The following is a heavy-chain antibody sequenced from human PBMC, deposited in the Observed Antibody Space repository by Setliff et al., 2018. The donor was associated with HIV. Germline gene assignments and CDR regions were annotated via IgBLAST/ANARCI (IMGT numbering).Heavy chain of an antibody. CDR3: ARGSRQLTIFGVVFKTNYYFMDV. J-gene: IGHJ6*03. Sequence: SETLSLTCTVSGGSITSGDYHWSWIRQPPGKGLEWIGYIYYTGRTFYKPSLKSRLTISVDTSKNQFSLTLNSVTAADTAVYYCARGSRQLTIFGVVFKTNYYFMDVWGKGTAVTVSS. V-gene: IGHV4-30-4*08. CDR2: IYYTGRT. D-gene: IGHD3-3*01. CDR1: GGSITSGDYH.